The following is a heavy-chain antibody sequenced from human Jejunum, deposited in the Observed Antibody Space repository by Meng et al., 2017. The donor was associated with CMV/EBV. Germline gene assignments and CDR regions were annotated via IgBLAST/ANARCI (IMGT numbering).Heavy chain of an antibody. CDR1: YW. CDR3: AKDRDSWSGYYTIAWFDP. CDR2: IRQDGSEK. J-gene: IGHJ5*02. V-gene: IGHV3-7*01. D-gene: IGHD3-3*01. Sequence: YWMTWVRQAPGKGLEWVANIRQDGSEKYYVDSVKGRFTISRDNAKNSLYLQMNSLRGEDTAVYYCAKDRDSWSGYYTIAWFDPWGQGTLVTVSS.